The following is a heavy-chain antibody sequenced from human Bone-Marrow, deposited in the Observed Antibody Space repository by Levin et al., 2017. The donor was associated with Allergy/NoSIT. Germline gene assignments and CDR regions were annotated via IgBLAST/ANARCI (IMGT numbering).Heavy chain of an antibody. V-gene: IGHV4-34*01. CDR1: GGSFNGYY. Sequence: SETLSLTCTIDGGSFNGYYGGWIRQPPGKELEWIAEINQSGSTKYNPSLKSRVTIAADPSKNQFSLQLNSVTAADTAVYYCARTWLGRQNYFDPWGQGTLVTVSS. CDR3: ARTWLGRQNYFDP. D-gene: IGHD3-10*01. CDR2: INQSGST. J-gene: IGHJ5*02.